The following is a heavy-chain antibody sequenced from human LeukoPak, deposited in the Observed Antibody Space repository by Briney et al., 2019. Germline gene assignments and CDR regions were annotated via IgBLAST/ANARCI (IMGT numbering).Heavy chain of an antibody. D-gene: IGHD2-15*01. Sequence: PGRSLRLSCAASGFTFSSYAMHWVRQAPGKGLEWVAVISYDGSNKYYADSVKGRFTISRDNSKNTLYLQMNSLRAEDTAVYYCARALRPHIVVVVAATRPTSGMDVWGQGTTVTVSS. CDR2: ISYDGSNK. CDR3: ARALRPHIVVVVAATRPTSGMDV. V-gene: IGHV3-30-3*01. CDR1: GFTFSSYA. J-gene: IGHJ6*02.